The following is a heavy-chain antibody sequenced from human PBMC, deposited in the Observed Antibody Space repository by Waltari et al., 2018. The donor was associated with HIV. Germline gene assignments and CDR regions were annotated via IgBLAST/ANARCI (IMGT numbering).Heavy chain of an antibody. CDR1: GFSFGDYA. CDR3: TRFDSRRDYFDH. J-gene: IGHJ4*02. D-gene: IGHD3-22*01. Sequence: EVQLVESGGGLVQPGRSLRLSCTASGFSFGDYALCWFRQAPGKGLEWVGFIRSKAYGGTTDYAASVKGRFTISRDDSKSIAYLQMNSLKTEDTGVFYCTRFDSRRDYFDHWGQGTLVAVSS. CDR2: IRSKAYGGTT. V-gene: IGHV3-49*03.